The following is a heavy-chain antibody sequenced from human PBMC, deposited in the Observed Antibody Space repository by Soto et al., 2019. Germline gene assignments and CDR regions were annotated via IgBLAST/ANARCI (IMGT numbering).Heavy chain of an antibody. J-gene: IGHJ4*02. Sequence: QVQLQESGPGLVKPSETLSHTCTVSGGSISSDSWSWIRQSPGKALEWIGYSYYNGVTKYNPSLKSRVTISVDTSQNQFSLRLTSVTAADTAVYYCARRSRSSSGWYFLDYWGQGTLVTVSS. D-gene: IGHD6-19*01. CDR2: SYYNGVT. V-gene: IGHV4-59*01. CDR1: GGSISSDS. CDR3: ARRSRSSSGWYFLDY.